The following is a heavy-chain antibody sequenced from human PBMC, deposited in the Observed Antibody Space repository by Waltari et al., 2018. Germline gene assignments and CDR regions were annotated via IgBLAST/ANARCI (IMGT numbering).Heavy chain of an antibody. Sequence: EVQLVESGGGLVQPGGSLRLSCAASGFTFSTYWMRWVRPAPGEGRDVVANRKQDGSEKCYVDAVKGRFTISRDNTNNSLYLQMNSLRAEDTAVYYCARVREDFWSGFYHWGQGALVTVSS. J-gene: IGHJ4*02. CDR2: RKQDGSEK. V-gene: IGHV3-7*01. CDR3: ARVREDFWSGFYH. CDR1: GFTFSTYW. D-gene: IGHD3-3*01.